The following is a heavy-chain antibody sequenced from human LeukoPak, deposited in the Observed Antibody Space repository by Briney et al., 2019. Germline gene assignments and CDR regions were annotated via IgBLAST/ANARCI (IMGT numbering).Heavy chain of an antibody. CDR3: ARDHVHSAYYDFWSGCTRGDAFDI. CDR2: ISAYNGNT. D-gene: IGHD3-3*01. Sequence: VASVKVSCKASGYTFASYGISWVRQAPGQGLEWMGWISAYNGNTNYAQKLQGRVTMTTDTSTSTAYMELRSLRSDGTAVYYCARDHVHSAYYDFWSGCTRGDAFDIWGQGTMVTVSS. V-gene: IGHV1-18*01. CDR1: GYTFASYG. J-gene: IGHJ3*02.